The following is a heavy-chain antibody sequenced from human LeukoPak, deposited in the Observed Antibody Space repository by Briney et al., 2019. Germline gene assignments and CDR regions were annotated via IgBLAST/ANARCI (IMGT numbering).Heavy chain of an antibody. J-gene: IGHJ4*02. D-gene: IGHD6-19*01. CDR2: IYYTGST. Sequence: TSQTLSLTCTVSGGSISSGDYFWSWIRQPPGKGLEWIGYIYYTGSTYYNPSLKSRVTISVDTSKNQLSLKLSSVTAADTAVYYCARYTSGQYYFDYWGQGTLVTVSS. CDR1: GGSISSGDYF. V-gene: IGHV4-30-4*01. CDR3: ARYTSGQYYFDY.